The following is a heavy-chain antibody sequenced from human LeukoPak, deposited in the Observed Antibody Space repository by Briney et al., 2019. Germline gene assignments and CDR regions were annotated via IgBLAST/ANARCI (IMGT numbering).Heavy chain of an antibody. J-gene: IGHJ4*02. CDR1: GFTFSSYG. D-gene: IGHD4-23*01. CDR2: ISGSGGST. V-gene: IGHV3-23*01. Sequence: PGGSLRLSCAASGFTFSSYGMSWVRQAPGKGLEWVSAISGSGGSTYYADSVKGRFTISRDNSKNTLYLQMNSLRAEDTAVYYCAKARSPDYGGNPGGDYWGQGTLVTVSS. CDR3: AKARSPDYGGNPGGDY.